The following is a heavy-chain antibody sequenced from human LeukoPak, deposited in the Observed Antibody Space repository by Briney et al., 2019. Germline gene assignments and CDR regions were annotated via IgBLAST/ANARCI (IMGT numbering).Heavy chain of an antibody. CDR3: ARDPEADLYGSGSTIDY. J-gene: IGHJ4*02. D-gene: IGHD3-10*01. V-gene: IGHV1-18*01. CDR2: ISAYNGNT. CDR1: GYTFTSYG. Sequence: ASVKVSCKASGYTFTSYGISWVRQAPGQGLEWMGWISAYNGNTNYAQKFQGRVTITADKSTSTAYMELSSLRSEDTAVYYCARDPEADLYGSGSTIDYWGQGTLVTVSS.